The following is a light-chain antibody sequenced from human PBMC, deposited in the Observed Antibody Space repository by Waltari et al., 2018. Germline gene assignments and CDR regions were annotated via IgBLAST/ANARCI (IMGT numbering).Light chain of an antibody. Sequence: EIVLTQSPGTLSLSPGERATLSCWASQSVSKYLAWYQQNPGQAPRLLIYETSIRATGVPDRFSGSGSETDFSLTISRLEAEDVAVYYCQKYGRLPATFGQGTKVEIK. J-gene: IGKJ1*01. CDR1: QSVSKY. V-gene: IGKV3-20*01. CDR2: ETS. CDR3: QKYGRLPAT.